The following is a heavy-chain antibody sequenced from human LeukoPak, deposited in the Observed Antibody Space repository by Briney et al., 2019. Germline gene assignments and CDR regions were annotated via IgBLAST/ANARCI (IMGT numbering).Heavy chain of an antibody. CDR2: IKQDGREK. CDR3: GRDSVGATGFDY. V-gene: IGHV3-7*01. D-gene: IGHD1-26*01. Sequence: GGSLRLSCAASGFTFSSYWMSWVRQAPGKGLEWVANIKQDGREKYHVDSVKGRLTISRDNPKISLYLQRNSLRAEDTAVYYGGRDSVGATGFDYWGQGTLVTVSS. J-gene: IGHJ4*02. CDR1: GFTFSSYW.